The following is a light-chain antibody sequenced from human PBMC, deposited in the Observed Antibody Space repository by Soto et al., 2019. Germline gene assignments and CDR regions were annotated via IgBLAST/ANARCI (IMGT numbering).Light chain of an antibody. J-gene: IGLJ3*02. CDR1: SSNIGTGYD. Sequence: QPVLTQPPSVSGAPGQRVTISCTGSSSNIGTGYDVHWYQQLPGTAPKLLIYGDSNRPSGVPDRFSGSKSGTSASLAITGLQAEGEADYYCQSYDSSLRGVFGGGTKLTVL. V-gene: IGLV1-40*01. CDR3: QSYDSSLRGV. CDR2: GDS.